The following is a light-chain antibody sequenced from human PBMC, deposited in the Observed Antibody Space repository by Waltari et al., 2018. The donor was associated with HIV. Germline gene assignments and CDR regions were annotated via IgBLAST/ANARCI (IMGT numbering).Light chain of an antibody. J-gene: IGLJ2*01. V-gene: IGLV2-8*01. CDR3: SSDAGSNQFDLV. CDR1: SSDVGGYNY. CDR2: EVS. Sequence: QSVLTQPPSASGSPGQSVTISCTGTSSDVGGYNYDSWYHQHPGKAPKLMIYEVSKRPSGVPHRFSGATSCDTSSLTVSRLQADDDADYYCSSDAGSNQFDLVFGGGTKLTVL.